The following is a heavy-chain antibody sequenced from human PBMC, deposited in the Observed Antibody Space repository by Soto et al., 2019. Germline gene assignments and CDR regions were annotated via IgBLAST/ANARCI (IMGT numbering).Heavy chain of an antibody. CDR3: AKDRRSSTSCYLVCAKTQNYGMDV. CDR1: GFTFSSYA. CDR2: ISGSGGST. D-gene: IGHD2-2*01. Sequence: GGSLRLSCEASGFTFSSYAMSWVRQAPWTVLEWVSAISGSGGSTYYADSVKVRFTIYRDNSKNTLYLQMNSLRAEDTAVYYCAKDRRSSTSCYLVCAKTQNYGMDVWGQGTTVTVSS. V-gene: IGHV3-23*01. J-gene: IGHJ6*02.